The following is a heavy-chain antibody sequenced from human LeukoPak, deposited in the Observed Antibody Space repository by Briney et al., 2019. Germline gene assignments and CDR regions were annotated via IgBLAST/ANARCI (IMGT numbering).Heavy chain of an antibody. CDR3: ARDQGYDILTGLSDY. V-gene: IGHV3-30*04. CDR2: ISYDGSDK. J-gene: IGHJ4*02. Sequence: GRSLRLSCEASRFTFRTYAMHWVCQAPGKGLEWVAVISYDGSDKYYADSVKGRFTISRDNSKNTLYLQMNSLRAEDTAVYYCARDQGYDILTGLSDYWGQGTLVTVSS. CDR1: RFTFRTYA. D-gene: IGHD3-9*01.